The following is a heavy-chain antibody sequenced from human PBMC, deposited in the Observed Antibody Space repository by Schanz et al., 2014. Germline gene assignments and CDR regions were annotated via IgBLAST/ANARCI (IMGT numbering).Heavy chain of an antibody. Sequence: DVHLLESGGGLVQPGGSLRLSCAASEFTFSTDAMSWVRQAPGKGPEYVSYISSGGTTTYHSDSVKGRFTISRDNSKNTLYLQMNSLRAEDTAVYYCAKDRSWDYDSSGYFDYWGQGTLVTVSS. V-gene: IGHV3-23*01. CDR1: EFTFSTDA. J-gene: IGHJ4*02. CDR2: ISSGGTTT. D-gene: IGHD3-22*01. CDR3: AKDRSWDYDSSGYFDY.